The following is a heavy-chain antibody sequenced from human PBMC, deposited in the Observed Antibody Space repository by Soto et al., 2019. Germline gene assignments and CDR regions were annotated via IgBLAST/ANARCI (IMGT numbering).Heavy chain of an antibody. V-gene: IGHV3-48*02. CDR3: ARDHHPSYDSSGYLNWFDP. Sequence: EVQLVESGGGLVQPGGSLRLSCAASGFTFSSYSMNWVRQTPGKGLGWVSYISSSSSTIYYAGSVKGRFTISRDNAKNSLYLQMNSLRDEDTAVYYCARDHHPSYDSSGYLNWFDPWGRGTLVTVSS. J-gene: IGHJ5*02. CDR1: GFTFSSYS. D-gene: IGHD3-22*01. CDR2: ISSSSSTI.